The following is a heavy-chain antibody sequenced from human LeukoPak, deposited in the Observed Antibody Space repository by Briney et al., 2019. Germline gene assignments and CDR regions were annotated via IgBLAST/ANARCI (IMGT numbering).Heavy chain of an antibody. CDR2: ISYDGSNK. CDR1: GFTFSSYG. D-gene: IGHD2-15*01. CDR3: AREKWCSGGNCYGFMAFDI. Sequence: GGSLRLSCAASGFTFSSYGMHWVRQAPGKGLEWVAVISYDGSNKYYADSVKGRFTISRDNSKNTLYLQMNSLRAEDTAVYYCAREKWCSGGNCYGFMAFDIWGQGTMVTVSS. V-gene: IGHV3-30*03. J-gene: IGHJ3*02.